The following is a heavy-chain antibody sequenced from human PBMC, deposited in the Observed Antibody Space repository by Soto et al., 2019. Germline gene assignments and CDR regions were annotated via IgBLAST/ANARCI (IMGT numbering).Heavy chain of an antibody. CDR3: ARARLRAVYAFDF. D-gene: IGHD4-17*01. V-gene: IGHV4-31*03. J-gene: IGHJ3*01. CDR1: GVSITSCAYY. CDR2: IYYNGNT. Sequence: TLALSFTLSGVSITSCAYYWNLVRQHPGKGLEWIGYIYYNGNTYFSQSLKSRLNISIDPSKNQFSLKLSSVTAADPAMYYCARARLRAVYAFDFWGQGTMVT.